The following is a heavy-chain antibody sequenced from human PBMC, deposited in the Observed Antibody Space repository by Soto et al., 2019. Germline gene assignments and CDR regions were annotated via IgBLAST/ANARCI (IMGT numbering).Heavy chain of an antibody. Sequence: PGGSLRLSCAASGFTFGDYAMNWVRQPPGKGLEWVVAVSDDGTEEYYADSVRGRFSISRDNSKRTLYLQMNSLRAEDTATYHCARSLAIIGVLARFAFWGQGTLVTVSS. CDR3: ARSLAIIGVLARFAF. V-gene: IGHV3-30-3*01. J-gene: IGHJ4*02. CDR1: GFTFGDYA. D-gene: IGHD3-3*01. CDR2: VSDDGTEE.